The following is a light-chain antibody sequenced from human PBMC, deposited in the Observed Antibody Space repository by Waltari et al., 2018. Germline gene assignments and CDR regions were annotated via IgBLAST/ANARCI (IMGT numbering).Light chain of an antibody. CDR2: AAS. V-gene: IGKV1-39*01. CDR1: QSISGY. Sequence: DIDMTQSPSSLSASVGDRVTITCRASQSISGYLHWYQQKPGRVPRLLIFAASNLQSGVPSRFSGSGSGTDFTLTISSLQPEDFATYYCQQSYSTPTFGGGTKVEIK. CDR3: QQSYSTPT. J-gene: IGKJ4*01.